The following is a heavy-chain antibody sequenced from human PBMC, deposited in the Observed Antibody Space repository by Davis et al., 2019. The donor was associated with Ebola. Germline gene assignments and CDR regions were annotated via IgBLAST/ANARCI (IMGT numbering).Heavy chain of an antibody. Sequence: MPSETLSLTCTVSGGSISSYYWSWIRQPPGKGLEWIGYIYYSGSTNYNPSLKSRVTISVDTSKNQFSLKLSSVTAADTAVYYCARSHPGGMDVWGQGTTVTVSS. CDR3: ARSHPGGMDV. J-gene: IGHJ6*02. CDR1: GGSISSYY. CDR2: IYYSGST. V-gene: IGHV4-59*08. D-gene: IGHD3-10*01.